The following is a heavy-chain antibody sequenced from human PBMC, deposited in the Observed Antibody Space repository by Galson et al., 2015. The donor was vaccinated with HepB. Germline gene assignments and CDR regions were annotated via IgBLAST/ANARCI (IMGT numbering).Heavy chain of an antibody. D-gene: IGHD4-23*01. CDR3: ARQDEPRWRFDY. CDR2: IYYSGST. J-gene: IGHJ4*02. V-gene: IGHV4-59*08. CDR1: GGSISSYY. Sequence: ETLSLTCTVSGGSISSYYWSWIRQPPGKGLEWIGYIYYSGSTNYNPSLKSRVTISVDTSKNQFSLKLSSVTAADTAVYYCARQDEPRWRFDYWGQGTLVTVSS.